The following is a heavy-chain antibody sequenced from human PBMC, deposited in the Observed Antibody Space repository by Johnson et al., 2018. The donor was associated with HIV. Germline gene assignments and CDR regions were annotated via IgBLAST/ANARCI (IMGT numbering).Heavy chain of an antibody. V-gene: IGHV3-66*02. CDR1: GFTAHSNY. Sequence: VPLVESAGGLVQPGGSLSLSCAASGFTAHSNYMSWVRQAPGKGLEWVSVIYSGGSTYYADSMKCRFTIFRDNSKNTLYLKMNSLRAEDTAVYYCARERGGRHTFDIWGQGTMVAVSP. D-gene: IGHD2-21*01. CDR2: IYSGGST. J-gene: IGHJ3*02. CDR3: ARERGGRHTFDI.